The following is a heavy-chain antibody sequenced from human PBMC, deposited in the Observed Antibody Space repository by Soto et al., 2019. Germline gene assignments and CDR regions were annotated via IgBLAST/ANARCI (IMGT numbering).Heavy chain of an antibody. Sequence: RLEWIGWIVVGSGNTNYAQKLQERVTITRDMSTSTAYMELSSLRSEDTAVYYCAADPIDALDIWGKGTTVTVSS. CDR2: IVVGSGNT. V-gene: IGHV1-58*01. CDR3: AADPIDALDI. J-gene: IGHJ3*02.